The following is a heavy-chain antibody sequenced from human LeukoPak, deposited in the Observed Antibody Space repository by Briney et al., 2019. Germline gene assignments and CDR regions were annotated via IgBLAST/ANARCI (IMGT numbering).Heavy chain of an antibody. CDR3: ARDVVPEIPPALTAPH. J-gene: IGHJ4*02. V-gene: IGHV3-21*06. CDR2: ISSMGKYE. CDR1: GFSLSLYS. D-gene: IGHD2-2*01. Sequence: GGALSLSCAGCGFSLSLYSMSWVGQAPGQGLEWVSSISSMGKYEYYADSVKGRFTISRDNTKNSLTLQMTSLRANDTAIYYCARDVVPEIPPALTAPHWGQGTLVTVSS.